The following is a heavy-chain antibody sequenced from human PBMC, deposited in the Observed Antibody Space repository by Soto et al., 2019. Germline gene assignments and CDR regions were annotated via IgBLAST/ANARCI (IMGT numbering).Heavy chain of an antibody. V-gene: IGHV1-8*01. CDR2: INPDSDNT. CDR1: GYSFTNYD. CDR3: ARGRRYCTTTSCYPPALFPYGMDV. Sequence: ASVKVSCKTSGYSFTNYDINWVRQAAGQGLEWMGWINPDSDNTGYAQKFQGRVTMTRDTSISTAYMELNSLRSEDTAVYYCARGRRYCTTTSCYPPALFPYGMDVWGQGTTVTVSS. D-gene: IGHD2-2*01. J-gene: IGHJ6*02.